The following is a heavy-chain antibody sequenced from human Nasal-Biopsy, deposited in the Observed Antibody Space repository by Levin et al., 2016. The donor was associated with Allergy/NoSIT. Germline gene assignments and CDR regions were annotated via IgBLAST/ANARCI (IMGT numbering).Heavy chain of an antibody. V-gene: IGHV3-23*01. D-gene: IGHD3-3*01. J-gene: IGHJ4*02. CDR3: AKQLPGEWLTPEY. CDR1: GFTFSNYA. Sequence: GGSLRLSCAASGFTFSNYAMSWVRQAPGKGLEWVSAFSGGSANTYYADSVKGRFTISRDNSENTLYLQMDSLRDEDTAVYYCAKQLPGEWLTPEYWGQGTLVTVSS. CDR2: FSGGSANT.